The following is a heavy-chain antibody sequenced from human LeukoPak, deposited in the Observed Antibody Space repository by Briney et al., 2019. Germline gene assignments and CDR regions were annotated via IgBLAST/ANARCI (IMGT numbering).Heavy chain of an antibody. CDR2: VNGNGGST. CDR3: AKSLYGGCDY. V-gene: IGHV3-23*01. J-gene: IGHJ4*02. D-gene: IGHD3-16*02. CDR1: GFIFSNSA. Sequence: PGGSLRLSCAASGFIFSNSAMNWVRQVPGKGLEWVSGVNGNGGSTSYADSVKGRFTIFRDNSKNTVYLQMNSLRVEDTAVYYCAKSLYGGCDYWGQGTVVTVSS.